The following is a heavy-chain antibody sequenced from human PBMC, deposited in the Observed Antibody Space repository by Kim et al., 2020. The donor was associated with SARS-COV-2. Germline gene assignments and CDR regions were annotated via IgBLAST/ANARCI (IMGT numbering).Heavy chain of an antibody. D-gene: IGHD6-13*01. CDR3: ARENSSSYYYYGMDV. V-gene: IGHV1-46*01. CDR1: GYTFTSYY. CDR2: INPSGGST. Sequence: ASVKVSCKASGYTFTSYYMHWVRQAPGQGLEWMGIINPSGGSTSYAQKFQGRVTMTRDTSTSTVYMELSSLRSEDTAVYYCARENSSSYYYYGMDVWGQGTTVTVSS. J-gene: IGHJ6*02.